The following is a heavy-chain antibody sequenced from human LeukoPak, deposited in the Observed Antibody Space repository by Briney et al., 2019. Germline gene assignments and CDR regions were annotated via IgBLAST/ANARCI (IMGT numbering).Heavy chain of an antibody. CDR1: GFTFSSYA. CDR3: AGDSSGYGHYYYYMDV. J-gene: IGHJ6*03. CDR2: ISGSGGST. D-gene: IGHD3-22*01. Sequence: GGSLRHSCAASGFTFSSYAMSWVRQAPGKGLEWVSAISGSGGSTYYADSVKGRFTISRDNSKNTLYLQMNSLRAEDTAVYYCAGDSSGYGHYYYYMDVWGKGTTVTVSS. V-gene: IGHV3-23*01.